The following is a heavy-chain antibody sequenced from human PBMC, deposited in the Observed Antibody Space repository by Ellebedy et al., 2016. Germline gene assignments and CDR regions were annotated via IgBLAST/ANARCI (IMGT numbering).Heavy chain of an antibody. CDR3: AREGPYDSSGYLDY. J-gene: IGHJ4*02. CDR1: GGSFSGYY. CDR2: INHSGST. V-gene: IGHV4-34*01. Sequence: GSLRLXXAVYGGSFSGYYWSWIRQPPGKGLEWIGEINHSGSTNYNPSLKSRVTISVDTSKNQFSLKLSSVTAADTAVYYCAREGPYDSSGYLDYWGQGTLVTVSS. D-gene: IGHD3-22*01.